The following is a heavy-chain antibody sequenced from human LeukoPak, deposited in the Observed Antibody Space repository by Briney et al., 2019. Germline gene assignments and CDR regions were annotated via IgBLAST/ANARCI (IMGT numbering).Heavy chain of an antibody. CDR2: ISYDASNK. CDR1: EFTFSNYG. V-gene: IGHV3-30*18. J-gene: IGHJ4*02. D-gene: IGHD5-18*01. Sequence: GGSLRLSCAASEFTFSNYGMHWVRQTPGKGLEWVAVISYDASNKYYADSVKGRFTISRDNSKNTLYLQMNSLRAEDTAVYYCAKSHGYSYGFDYWGQGTLVTVSS. CDR3: AKSHGYSYGFDY.